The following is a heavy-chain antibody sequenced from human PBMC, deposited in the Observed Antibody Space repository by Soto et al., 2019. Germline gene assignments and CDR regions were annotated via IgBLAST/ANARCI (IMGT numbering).Heavy chain of an antibody. V-gene: IGHV3-23*01. Sequence: EVQLLESGGGLVEPGGSLRLSCAASGFTFRSYAMTWVRQAPGKGLEWVSYTGGGGVSTYYADSVKGRFTSSRDDSKNTLYLQMNSLRGEDTALYYCAKIVGGGSHHDAFDIWGQGTMVTVSS. CDR2: TGGGGVST. CDR3: AKIVGGGSHHDAFDI. J-gene: IGHJ3*02. D-gene: IGHD2-15*01. CDR1: GFTFRSYA.